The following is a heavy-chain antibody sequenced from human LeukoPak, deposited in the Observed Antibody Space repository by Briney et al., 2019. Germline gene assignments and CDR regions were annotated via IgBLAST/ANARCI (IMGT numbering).Heavy chain of an antibody. CDR2: IYYRGST. V-gene: IGHV4-38-2*02. CDR3: ARELTFYYDSIGYYDY. CDR1: GYSISSGYY. D-gene: IGHD3-22*01. Sequence: PSETLSLTCTVSGYSISSGYYWGWIRQPPGRELEWIASIYYRGSTHYNPSLASLKSRVTMSVDTSKNQFSLKLSSVTAADTAVYYCARELTFYYDSIGYYDYWGQGTLVTVSS. J-gene: IGHJ4*02.